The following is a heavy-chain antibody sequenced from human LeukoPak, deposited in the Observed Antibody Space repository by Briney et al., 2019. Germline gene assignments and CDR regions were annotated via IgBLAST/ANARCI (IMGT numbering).Heavy chain of an antibody. CDR1: GASIRSGDYY. CDR3: ARRSVGWVDY. V-gene: IGHV4-39*01. Sequence: PSETLSLTCTVSGASIRSGDYYWSWIRQPPGKGLEWIGSIYYSGSTYYNPSLKSRVTISVDTSKNQFSLRLSSVTAAGTAVYYCARRSVGWVDYWGQGTLVTVSS. D-gene: IGHD3-16*01. J-gene: IGHJ4*02. CDR2: IYYSGST.